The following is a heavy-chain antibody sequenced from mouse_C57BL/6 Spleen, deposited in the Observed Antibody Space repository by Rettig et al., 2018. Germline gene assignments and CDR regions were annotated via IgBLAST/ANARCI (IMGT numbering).Heavy chain of an antibody. J-gene: IGHJ3*01. CDR3: ASRGGYYPFAY. D-gene: IGHD2-3*01. Sequence: KATLTVDKSSSTAYMQLSSLTSEDSAVYYCASRGGYYPFAYWGQGTLVTVSA. V-gene: IGHV1-64*01.